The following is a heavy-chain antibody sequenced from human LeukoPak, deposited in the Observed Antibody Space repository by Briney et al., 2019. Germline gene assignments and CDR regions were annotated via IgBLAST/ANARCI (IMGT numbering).Heavy chain of an antibody. Sequence: GGSLRLSCAASGFTFSVSAIHWVRQASGKGLEWVGRIRSKANSYATTYAASVKGRFTISRDDSKNTAFLQMNSLKTEDTAVYYCTRLPVDTVIGFDYWGQGTLVTVSS. D-gene: IGHD5-18*01. CDR3: TRLPVDTVIGFDY. CDR2: IRSKANSYAT. CDR1: GFTFSVSA. V-gene: IGHV3-73*01. J-gene: IGHJ4*02.